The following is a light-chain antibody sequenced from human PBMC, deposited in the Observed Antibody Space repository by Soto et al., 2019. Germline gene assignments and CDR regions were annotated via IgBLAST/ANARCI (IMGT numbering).Light chain of an antibody. J-gene: IGLJ1*01. CDR3: ASYTTDTTRL. V-gene: IGLV2-14*01. CDR1: NNDVGRDSY. Sequence: QSVLTQPASVSGTTGQWITITCTGRNNDVGRDSYVSWYQQYPVKTPKLIIYEVRLRPSGISDRFSGSKSGITASLTISGLQPEDEADYYCASYTTDTTRLIGTGTKVTGL. CDR2: EVR.